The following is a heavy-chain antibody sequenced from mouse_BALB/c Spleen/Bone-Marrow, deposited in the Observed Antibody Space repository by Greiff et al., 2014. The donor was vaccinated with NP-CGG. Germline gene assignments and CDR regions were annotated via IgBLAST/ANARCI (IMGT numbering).Heavy chain of an antibody. CDR2: FYPGDGSA. CDR3: ARWRYPYAMDY. J-gene: IGHJ4*01. D-gene: IGHD5-1-1*01. Sequence: VKLQESGPELVKPGASVKMSCKASGYTFTSYYIHWVKQRPGQGLEWIGWFYPGDGSAKYNEKFKDKTTLTADKSSSTAYMLLSSLTSEDSAIYFCARWRYPYAMDYWGQGTSVTVSS. CDR1: GYTFTSYY. V-gene: IGHV1S56*01.